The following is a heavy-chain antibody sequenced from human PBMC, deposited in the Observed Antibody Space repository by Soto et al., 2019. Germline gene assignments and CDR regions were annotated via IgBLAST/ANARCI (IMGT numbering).Heavy chain of an antibody. CDR2: IIPIFGTA. CDR3: PILLKAAAGTRWNGMDV. CDR1: GGTFSSYA. J-gene: IGHJ6*02. Sequence: QVQLVQSGAEVKKPGSSVKVSCKASGGTFSSYAISWVRQAPGQGLEWMGGIIPIFGTANYAQKFQGRVTITADESTSTAYVELSSLRSEDTAVYYCPILLKAAAGTRWNGMDVWGQGTTVTVSS. D-gene: IGHD6-13*01. V-gene: IGHV1-69*01.